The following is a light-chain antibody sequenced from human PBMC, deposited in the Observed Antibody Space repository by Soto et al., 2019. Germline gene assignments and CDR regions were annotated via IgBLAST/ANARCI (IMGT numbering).Light chain of an antibody. Sequence: DIVMTQCPDSLAVSLGERATINCKSSQSVLYTSNNQNYLAWYQQKPGQPPKLLIYWASTRESGVPDRFSGSGSGTDFTLTISSLQAEDVAVYYCQQYFTTVRTFGQGTKVEIK. V-gene: IGKV4-1*01. CDR1: QSVLYTSNNQNY. CDR2: WAS. CDR3: QQYFTTVRT. J-gene: IGKJ1*01.